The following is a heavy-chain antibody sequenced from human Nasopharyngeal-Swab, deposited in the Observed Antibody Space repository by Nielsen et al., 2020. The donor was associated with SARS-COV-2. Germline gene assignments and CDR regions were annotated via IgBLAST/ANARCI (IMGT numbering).Heavy chain of an antibody. V-gene: IGHV3-21*01. Sequence: WIRQPPGKGLEWVSSIGRYGTDIFHADSVKGRFSVFRDAANKSIYLQMRSLRAEDTAVYCCARGTVFGVANGMDVWGQGTTVTVSS. CDR2: IGRYGTDI. CDR3: ARGTVFGVANGMDV. D-gene: IGHD3-3*01. J-gene: IGHJ6*02.